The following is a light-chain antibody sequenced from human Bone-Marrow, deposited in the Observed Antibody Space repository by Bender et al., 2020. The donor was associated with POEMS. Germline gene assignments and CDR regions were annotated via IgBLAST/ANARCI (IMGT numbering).Light chain of an antibody. CDR3: ETWDTGLNVLV. J-gene: IGLJ3*02. CDR2: ENN. V-gene: IGLV1-51*02. CDR1: SSNIGNYY. Sequence: QSVLTQPPSVSAAPGQRVPISCSGNSSNIGNYYVSWYQQLPGTAPKLLIYENNKRPAGIPDRFSGSKSGTSATLGITGLQSGDNGGYYCETWDTGLNVLVFGGGTKLTVL.